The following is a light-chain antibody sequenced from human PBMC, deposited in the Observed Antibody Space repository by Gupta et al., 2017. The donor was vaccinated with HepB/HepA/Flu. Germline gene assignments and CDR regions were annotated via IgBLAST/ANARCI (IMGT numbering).Light chain of an antibody. J-gene: IGKJ5*01. CDR1: QSVSSY. CDR2: DAS. Sequence: EIVLTQSPATLSLSPGERATLSCRASQSVSSYLAWYQQKPGQAPRLLIYDASKRATGIPARFSGSGPGTEFTLTISSLEPEDFAVYYCQQRSNWQITFGQGTRVEIK. V-gene: IGKV3D-11*02. CDR3: QQRSNWQIT.